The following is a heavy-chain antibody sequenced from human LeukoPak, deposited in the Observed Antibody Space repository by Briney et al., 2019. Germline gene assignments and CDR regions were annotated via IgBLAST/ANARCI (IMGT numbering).Heavy chain of an antibody. CDR2: IYYSGST. Sequence: SETLSLTCTVSGGSISSGGYYWSWIRQHPGKGLEWIGYIYYSGSTYYNPSLKSRVTLSVDTSKNQFSLKLSSVTAADTAVYYCARGNWNYVPFDYWGQGTLVTVSS. CDR1: GGSISSGGYY. V-gene: IGHV4-31*03. D-gene: IGHD1-7*01. CDR3: ARGNWNYVPFDY. J-gene: IGHJ4*02.